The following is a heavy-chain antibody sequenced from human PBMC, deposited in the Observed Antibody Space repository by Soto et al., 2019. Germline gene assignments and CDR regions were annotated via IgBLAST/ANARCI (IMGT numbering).Heavy chain of an antibody. D-gene: IGHD3-10*01. J-gene: IGHJ4*02. Sequence: PSETLSLTCTVSGGSISSSSYYWGWIRQPPGRGLEWIGEINHSGSTYYSPSLKSRVTISVDTSKNQFSLKLRSVTAADTAVYYCARGVVRRVIIQYTSFFDYWGQGTLVTVSS. CDR3: ARGVVRRVIIQYTSFFDY. V-gene: IGHV4-39*07. CDR1: GGSISSSSYY. CDR2: INHSGST.